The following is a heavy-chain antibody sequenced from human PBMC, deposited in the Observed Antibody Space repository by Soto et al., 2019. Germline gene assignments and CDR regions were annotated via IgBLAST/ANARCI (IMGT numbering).Heavy chain of an antibody. J-gene: IGHJ6*02. D-gene: IGHD3-16*01. CDR3: ARARILFMMQTHNHYAMDV. Sequence: QVQLVQSGAEVKAPGSSLKVSCKFSGGTFNSYAITWVRQVPGQGLEWMGGIIPILGTTNSAQKFLGRVTIQADESSIIAYMDLSHLRSKDSAVYFCARARILFMMQTHNHYAMDVLGQGTKVTVSS. CDR2: IIPILGTT. V-gene: IGHV1-69*01. CDR1: GGTFNSYA.